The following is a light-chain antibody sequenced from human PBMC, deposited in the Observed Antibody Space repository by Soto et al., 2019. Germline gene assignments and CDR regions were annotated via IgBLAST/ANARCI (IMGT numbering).Light chain of an antibody. CDR1: QGISSA. CDR2: DAS. Sequence: AIQLTQSPSSLSASVGDRVTITCRASQGISSALAWYQQKPGKPPKLLIYDASTLESGVPSRFSGSGSGTDFTLNLQRLQAEDFATFYRQTFNSEPFTFRPGTKVDIK. J-gene: IGKJ3*01. V-gene: IGKV1-13*02. CDR3: QTFNSEPFT.